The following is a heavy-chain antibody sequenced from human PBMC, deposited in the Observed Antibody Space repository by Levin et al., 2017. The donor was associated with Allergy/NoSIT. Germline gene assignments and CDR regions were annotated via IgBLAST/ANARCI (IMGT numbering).Heavy chain of an antibody. CDR1: GFTFRDYD. V-gene: IGHV3-11*01. CDR3: ARDLYGSSSPAY. CDR2: ISGSGAST. J-gene: IGHJ4*02. Sequence: PGGSLRLSCAASGFTFRDYDMTWVRQAPGKGLEWLSYISGSGASTYYAASVKGRFTISRDNAKNSVYLQINSLRADDTAVYYCARDLYGSSSPAYWGQGTLVTVSS. D-gene: IGHD3-22*01.